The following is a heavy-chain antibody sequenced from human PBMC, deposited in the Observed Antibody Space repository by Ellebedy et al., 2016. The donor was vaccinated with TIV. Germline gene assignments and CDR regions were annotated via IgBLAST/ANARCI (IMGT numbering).Heavy chain of an antibody. V-gene: IGHV3-7*01. Sequence: GESLKISCAASGFTFNTYWMNWVRQAPGKGLEWVASIKQDGSEKDYVDSVKGRFTISRDNAKNSLYLQMNSLRAEDTAVYYCARDFDSWGQGTLVTVSS. CDR1: GFTFNTYW. CDR3: ARDFDS. CDR2: IKQDGSEK. J-gene: IGHJ4*02.